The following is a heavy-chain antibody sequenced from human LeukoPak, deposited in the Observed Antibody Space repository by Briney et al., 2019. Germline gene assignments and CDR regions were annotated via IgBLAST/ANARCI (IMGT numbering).Heavy chain of an antibody. Sequence: SQTLSLTCTVSGGSISSGYYYWSWIRQPPGKGLEWIGYINYSGSTNYNPSLKSRVTISVDTSKNQFSLKLSSVTAADTAVYYCARHSQYQLLYFDYWGQGALVTVSS. CDR1: GGSISSGYYY. CDR2: INYSGST. CDR3: ARHSQYQLLYFDY. D-gene: IGHD2-2*01. J-gene: IGHJ4*02. V-gene: IGHV4-61*01.